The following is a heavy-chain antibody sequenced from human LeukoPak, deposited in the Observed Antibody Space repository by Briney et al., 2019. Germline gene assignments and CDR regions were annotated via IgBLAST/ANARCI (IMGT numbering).Heavy chain of an antibody. CDR1: GYTFTGYY. J-gene: IGHJ6*02. CDR2: INPNSGGT. D-gene: IGHD2-15*01. V-gene: IGHV1-2*02. CDR3: ARGAFPLLRQYYYYGMDV. Sequence: GASVKVSCKASGYTFTGYYMHWVRQAPGQGLEWMGWINPNSGGTNYAQKFQGRVTMTRDTSISTAYMELSRLRSDDTAVYYCARGAFPLLRQYYYYGMDVWGQGTTVTVSS.